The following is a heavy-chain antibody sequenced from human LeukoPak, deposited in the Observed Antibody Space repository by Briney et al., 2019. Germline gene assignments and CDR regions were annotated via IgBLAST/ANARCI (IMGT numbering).Heavy chain of an antibody. CDR2: INPSGGST. J-gene: IGHJ4*02. CDR1: GYTFSSYY. CDR3: ARDYGFWSGYPY. D-gene: IGHD3-3*01. Sequence: PGGSVKGFCKASGYTFSSYYMHCVGQAPGQGLGWVGIINPSGGSTSYAQKFQGRVTMTRDTSTRTVYMEVSSLRSEDTAVYYCARDYGFWSGYPYWGQGTLVTVSS. V-gene: IGHV1-46*01.